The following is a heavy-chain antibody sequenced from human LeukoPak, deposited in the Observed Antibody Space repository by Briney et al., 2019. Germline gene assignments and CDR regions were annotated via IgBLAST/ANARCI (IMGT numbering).Heavy chain of an antibody. CDR1: GYTFTSYD. V-gene: IGHV1-46*01. CDR3: ARVSIAVAGFDY. CDR2: INPSGGST. D-gene: IGHD6-19*01. J-gene: IGHJ4*02. Sequence: ASVKVSCKASGYTFTSYDINWVRQAPGQGLEWMGIINPSGGSTSYAQKFQGRVTMTRDTSTSTVYMELSSLRSEDTAVYYCARVSIAVAGFDYRGQGTLVTVSS.